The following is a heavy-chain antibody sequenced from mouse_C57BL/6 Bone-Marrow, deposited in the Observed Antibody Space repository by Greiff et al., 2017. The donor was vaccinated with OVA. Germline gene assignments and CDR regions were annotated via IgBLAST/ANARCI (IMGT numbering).Heavy chain of an antibody. J-gene: IGHJ4*01. CDR3: TRRGAYYSNYEAMDY. CDR1: GFTFSSYA. D-gene: IGHD2-5*01. V-gene: IGHV5S21*01. Sequence: EVKLVESGEGLVKPGGSLKLSCAASGFTFSSYAMSWVRQTPEKRLEWVAYISSGGDYIYYADTVKGRFTISRDNARNTLYLQMSSLKSEDTAMYYCTRRGAYYSNYEAMDYWGQGTSVTVSS. CDR2: ISSGGDYI.